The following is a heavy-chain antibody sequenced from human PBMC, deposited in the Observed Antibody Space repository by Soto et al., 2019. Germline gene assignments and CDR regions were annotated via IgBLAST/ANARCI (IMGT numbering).Heavy chain of an antibody. CDR1: GFTFSIYA. J-gene: IGHJ4*02. Sequence: EVQLLESGGGLVQPGESLRLSCAASGFTFSIYAMMWVRQSPGKGQEWVACMTGSGGDIRYADSVKGRFTISKDNSKNTLYLQMNSLRAEDTAMYYCAKDAVYGDGLWLAANWGQGTLVTVSS. V-gene: IGHV3-23*01. CDR3: AKDAVYGDGLWLAAN. D-gene: IGHD2-21*02. CDR2: MTGSGGDI.